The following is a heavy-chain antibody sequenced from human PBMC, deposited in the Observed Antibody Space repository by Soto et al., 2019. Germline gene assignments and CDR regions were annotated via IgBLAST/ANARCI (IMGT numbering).Heavy chain of an antibody. CDR1: GGSISSGGYS. V-gene: IGHV4-30-2*01. CDR3: ARGPPLGY. Sequence: PSETLSLTCAVSGGSISSGGYSWSWIRQPPGKGLECIGYIYHSRSTYYNPSLKSRVTISVDRSKNQFSLKLSSVTAADTAVYYCARGPPLGYRGQGTLVTVSS. CDR2: IYHSRST. J-gene: IGHJ4*02.